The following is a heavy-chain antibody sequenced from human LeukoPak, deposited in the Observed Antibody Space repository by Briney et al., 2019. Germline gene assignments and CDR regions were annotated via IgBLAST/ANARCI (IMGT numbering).Heavy chain of an antibody. CDR2: IYTSGST. D-gene: IGHD3-22*01. Sequence: SETLSLTCTVSGGSISSYYWSWIRQPAGKGLEWIGRIYTSGSTNYNPSLKSRVTMSVDTSKNQFSLKLSSVTAADTAVYYCAREAHYDSSGYYYLPYAFDIWGQGTMVTVSS. V-gene: IGHV4-4*07. J-gene: IGHJ3*02. CDR1: GGSISSYY. CDR3: AREAHYDSSGYYYLPYAFDI.